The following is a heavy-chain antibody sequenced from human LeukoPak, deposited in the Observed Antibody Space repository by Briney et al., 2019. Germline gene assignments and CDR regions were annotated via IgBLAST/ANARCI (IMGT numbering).Heavy chain of an antibody. Sequence: SETLSLTCTVSGGSISRYYWSWIRQPPEKGLEWIGYIYYSGGTNFNPSLKRRVTIPEDKSKNQFSLKLSSVTTADPAVYYWARDPSMADYYYYGMDVGGQGTTVTVSS. V-gene: IGHV4-59*01. CDR3: ARDPSMADYYYYGMDV. CDR1: GGSISRYY. J-gene: IGHJ6*02. CDR2: IYYSGGT. D-gene: IGHD2/OR15-2a*01.